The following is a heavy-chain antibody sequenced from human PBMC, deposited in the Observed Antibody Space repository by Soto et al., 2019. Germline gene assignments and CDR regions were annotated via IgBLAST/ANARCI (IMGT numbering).Heavy chain of an antibody. CDR1: GFTFRNAW. V-gene: IGHV3-15*01. D-gene: IGHD2-15*01. CDR2: IKSHADGRTT. CDR3: NTDQVVVVAATDY. Sequence: GGSLRRSCAASGFTFRNAWLSWVRQAPGKGLEWVGRIKSHADGRTTAYASPAKGRFTISRDDSQNKLYLQMNSLKTEDTAVYHCNTDQVVVVAATDYWGQGTLGTVSS. J-gene: IGHJ4*02.